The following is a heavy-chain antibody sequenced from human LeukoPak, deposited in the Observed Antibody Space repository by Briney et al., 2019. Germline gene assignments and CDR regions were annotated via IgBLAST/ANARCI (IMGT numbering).Heavy chain of an antibody. D-gene: IGHD2-15*01. J-gene: IGHJ6*02. CDR1: GGTFSSYA. CDR2: IIPILGIA. Sequence: ASVKVSCKASGGTFSSYAISWVRQAPGQGLEWMGRIIPILGIANYAQKFPGRVTITADKSTSTAYMELSSLRSEDTAVYYCARDAQAAYYYGMDVWGQGTTVTVSS. CDR3: ARDAQAAYYYGMDV. V-gene: IGHV1-69*04.